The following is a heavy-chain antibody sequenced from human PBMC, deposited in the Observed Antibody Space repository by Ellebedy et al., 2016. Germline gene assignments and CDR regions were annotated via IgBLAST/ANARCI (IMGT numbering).Heavy chain of an antibody. Sequence: SETLSLXXTVSGGSISSYYWSWIRQPAGKGLEWIGRIYTSGSTNYNPSLKSRVTMSVDTSKNQFSLKLSSVTAADTAVYYCARVGLLWFGESYGMDVWGQGTTVTVSS. CDR1: GGSISSYY. V-gene: IGHV4-4*07. J-gene: IGHJ6*02. D-gene: IGHD3-10*01. CDR3: ARVGLLWFGESYGMDV. CDR2: IYTSGST.